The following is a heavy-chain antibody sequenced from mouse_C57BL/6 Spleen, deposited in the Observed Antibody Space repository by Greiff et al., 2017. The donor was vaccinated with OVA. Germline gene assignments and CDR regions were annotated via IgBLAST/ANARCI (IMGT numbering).Heavy chain of an antibody. V-gene: IGHV1-50*01. J-gene: IGHJ4*01. CDR2: IDPSDSYT. CDR3: ARGDEGYAMDY. CDR1: GYTFTSYW. Sequence: QVQLQQPGAELVKPGASVKLSCKASGYTFTSYWMQWVKQRPGQGLEWIGEIDPSDSYTNYNQKFKGKATLTVDTSSSTAYMQLSSLTSEDSAVYYCARGDEGYAMDYWGQGTSVTVSS. D-gene: IGHD3-3*01.